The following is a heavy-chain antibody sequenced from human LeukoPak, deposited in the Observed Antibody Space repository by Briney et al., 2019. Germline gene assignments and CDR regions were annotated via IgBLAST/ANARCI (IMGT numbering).Heavy chain of an antibody. V-gene: IGHV1-69*13. CDR2: IFPLFGTA. Sequence: SVKVSCKASGGTFSNYAISWVRQAPGHGLDWIGGIFPLFGTAHYAQKFQGRVTITADESTSTVYMELNSLTSDDTAVYYCARVWGQGSSGYYPFWGQGTLVTVSS. CDR3: ARVWGQGSSGYYPF. D-gene: IGHD3-22*01. CDR1: GGTFSNYA. J-gene: IGHJ4*02.